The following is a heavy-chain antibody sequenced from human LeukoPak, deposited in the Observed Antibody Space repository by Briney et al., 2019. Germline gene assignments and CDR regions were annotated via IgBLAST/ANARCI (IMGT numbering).Heavy chain of an antibody. J-gene: IGHJ4*02. CDR2: IIPIFGTA. Sequence: ASVKVSCKASGGTFSSYAISWVRQAPGQGLEWMGGIIPIFGTANYAQKFQGRVMITTDESTSTAYMELSSLRSEDTAVYYCARGRVGYSYGTWGQGTLVTVSS. D-gene: IGHD5-18*01. CDR3: ARGRVGYSYGT. CDR1: GGTFSSYA. V-gene: IGHV1-69*05.